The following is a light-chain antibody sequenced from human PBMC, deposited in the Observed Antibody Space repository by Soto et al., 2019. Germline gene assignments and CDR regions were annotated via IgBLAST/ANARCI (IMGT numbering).Light chain of an antibody. J-gene: IGLJ1*01. CDR3: QSYDSSPGASYV. CDR1: SSSIGAGYD. V-gene: IGLV1-40*01. Sequence: QPVLTQPPSVSGAPGQRVTISCTGSSSSIGAGYDVHWYQQLPGTAPKLLIYGNTNRPSGVPDRFSGSKSGTSASLAITVLQAEDEADYYCQSYDSSPGASYVFGTGTKVTVL. CDR2: GNT.